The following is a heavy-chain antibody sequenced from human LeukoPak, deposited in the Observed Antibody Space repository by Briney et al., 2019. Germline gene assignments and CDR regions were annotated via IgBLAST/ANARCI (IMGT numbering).Heavy chain of an antibody. CDR3: ARRGLKRGYSYGGDRIDY. V-gene: IGHV3-21*01. Sequence: GGSLRLSCAASEFTFSSYNMNWVRQAPGKGLQWVSSITSSGNSVSYADSVKGRFTVSRDNAKNSLYLQMNSLRADDTAVYYCARRGLKRGYSYGGDRIDYWGQGTLVTVSS. CDR2: ITSSGNSV. J-gene: IGHJ4*02. D-gene: IGHD5-18*01. CDR1: EFTFSSYN.